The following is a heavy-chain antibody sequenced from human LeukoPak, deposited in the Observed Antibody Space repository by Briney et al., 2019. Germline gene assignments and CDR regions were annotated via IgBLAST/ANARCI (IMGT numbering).Heavy chain of an antibody. J-gene: IGHJ4*01. CDR3: ARDRGGAVAVTYYFDY. D-gene: IGHD6-19*01. Sequence: SETLSLTCTVSGGSISSGGYYWSWIRQPPGKGLEWIGYIYHSGSTYYNPSLKSRVTISVDRSKNQFSLKLSSVTAADTAVYYCARDRGGAVAVTYYFDYWGQGTLVTVSS. V-gene: IGHV4-30-2*01. CDR2: IYHSGST. CDR1: GGSISSGGYY.